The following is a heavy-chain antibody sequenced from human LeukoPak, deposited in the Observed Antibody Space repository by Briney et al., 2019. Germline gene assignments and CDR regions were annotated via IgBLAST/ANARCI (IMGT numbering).Heavy chain of an antibody. CDR2: INHSGST. J-gene: IGHJ4*02. Sequence: PSETLSPTCAVYGGSFSGYYWSWIRQPPGKGLEWIGEINHSGSTNYNPSLKSRVTISVDTSKNQFSLKLSSVTAADTAVYYCARAEIKLYNQRRYYFDYWGQGTLVTVSS. V-gene: IGHV4-34*01. D-gene: IGHD3-16*02. CDR1: GGSFSGYY. CDR3: ARAEIKLYNQRRYYFDY.